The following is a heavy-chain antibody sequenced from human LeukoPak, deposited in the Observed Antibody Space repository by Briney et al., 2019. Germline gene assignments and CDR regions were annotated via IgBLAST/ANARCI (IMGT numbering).Heavy chain of an antibody. J-gene: IGHJ6*03. Sequence: GGSLRLSCAASGFTFSSYWMSWVRQAPGKGLEWVSYISSSSSTIYYADSVKGRFTISRDNAKNSLYLQMNSLRAEDTAVYYCARDSGVSSSWPYYYYMDVWGKGTTVTVSS. CDR1: GFTFSSYW. CDR2: ISSSSSTI. CDR3: ARDSGVSSSWPYYYYMDV. D-gene: IGHD6-13*01. V-gene: IGHV3-48*01.